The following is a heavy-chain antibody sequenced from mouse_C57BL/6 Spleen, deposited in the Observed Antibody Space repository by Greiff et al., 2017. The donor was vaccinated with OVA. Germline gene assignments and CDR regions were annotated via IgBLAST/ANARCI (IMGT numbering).Heavy chain of an antibody. Sequence: EVQVVESGGGLVKPGGSLKLSCAASGFTFSDYGMHWVRQAPEKGLEWVAYISSGSSTIYYADTVKGRFTISRDNAKNTLFLQMTSLRSEGTAMYYCARRALYDYDDAMDYWGQGTSVTVSS. CDR2: ISSGSSTI. D-gene: IGHD2-4*01. CDR1: GFTFSDYG. V-gene: IGHV5-17*01. J-gene: IGHJ4*01. CDR3: ARRALYDYDDAMDY.